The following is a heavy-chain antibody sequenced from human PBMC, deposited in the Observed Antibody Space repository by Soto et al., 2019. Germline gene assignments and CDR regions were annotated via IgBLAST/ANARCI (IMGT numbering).Heavy chain of an antibody. CDR3: ARARYYDILTGPRAFDY. D-gene: IGHD3-9*01. Sequence: GGSLRLSCAASGFTFSSYSMSWVRQAPGKGLEWVSSISSSSSYIYYADSVKGRFTISRDNAKNSLYLQMNSLRAEDTAVYYCARARYYDILTGPRAFDYWGQGTLVTVSS. V-gene: IGHV3-21*01. CDR1: GFTFSSYS. CDR2: ISSSSSYI. J-gene: IGHJ4*02.